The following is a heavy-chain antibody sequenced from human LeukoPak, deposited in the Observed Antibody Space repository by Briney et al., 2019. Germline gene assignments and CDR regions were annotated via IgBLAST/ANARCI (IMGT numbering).Heavy chain of an antibody. CDR3: ASHGVYYDSSGYYSHDAFDI. CDR1: GYSLTSYW. Sequence: GESLKISCKGSGYSLTSYWIGWVRQMPGKGLEWMGIIYPGDSDTRYSPSFQGQVTISVDKSISTAYLQWSSLKASDTAMYYCASHGVYYDSSGYYSHDAFDIWGQGTMVTVSS. V-gene: IGHV5-51*01. CDR2: IYPGDSDT. J-gene: IGHJ3*02. D-gene: IGHD3-22*01.